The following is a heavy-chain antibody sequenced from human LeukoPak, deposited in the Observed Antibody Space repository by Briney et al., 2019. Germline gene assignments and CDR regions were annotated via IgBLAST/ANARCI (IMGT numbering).Heavy chain of an antibody. J-gene: IGHJ4*02. V-gene: IGHV4-39*07. CDR2: IYYSGST. CDR1: GGSISSSSYY. D-gene: IGHD2-2*01. Sequence: PSETLSLTCTVSGGSISSSSYYWGWIRQPPGKGLEWIGSIYYSGSTYYNPSLKSRVTISVDTSKNQFSLKLSSVTAADTALYYCARRETSSPIVYWGQGTLVTVSS. CDR3: ARRETSSPIVY.